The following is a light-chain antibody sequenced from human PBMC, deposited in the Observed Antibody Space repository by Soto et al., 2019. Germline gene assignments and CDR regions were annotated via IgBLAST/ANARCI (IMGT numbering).Light chain of an antibody. CDR1: QSISNN. CDR3: QQYNNWWT. Sequence: EIVMTQSPATLSVSPGERATLSCRASQSISNNLAWYHQRPGQAPRLLIYGASTRATGIPARFSGSGSGTEFTLTISSRQSEDFAVYYCQQYNNWWTFGQGTRVEIK. V-gene: IGKV3-15*01. J-gene: IGKJ1*01. CDR2: GAS.